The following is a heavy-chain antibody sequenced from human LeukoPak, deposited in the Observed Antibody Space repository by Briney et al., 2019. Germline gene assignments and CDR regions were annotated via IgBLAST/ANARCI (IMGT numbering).Heavy chain of an antibody. Sequence: GGSLRLSCVASAFTFRTYSMHWVRQAPGKGLEWVSSISGSTSYIYYADSVKGRFTISRDNSKNTLYLQMNSLRAEDTAVYYCAGNYGPYYFDYWGQGTLVTVSS. CDR3: AGNYGPYYFDY. CDR1: AFTFRTYS. D-gene: IGHD3-10*01. J-gene: IGHJ4*02. V-gene: IGHV3-21*01. CDR2: ISGSTSYI.